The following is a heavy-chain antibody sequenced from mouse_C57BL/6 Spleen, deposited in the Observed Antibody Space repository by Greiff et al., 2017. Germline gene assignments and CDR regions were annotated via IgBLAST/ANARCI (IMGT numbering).Heavy chain of an antibody. CDR3: ARRHYYGNYGYAMDY. V-gene: IGHV1-55*01. CDR1: GYTFTSYW. J-gene: IGHJ4*01. D-gene: IGHD2-1*01. Sequence: QVQLQQPGAELVKPGASVKMSCKASGYTFTSYWITWVKQRPGQGLEWIGDIYPGSGSTNYNEKFKSKATLTVDTSSSTAYMQLSSLTSEDSAVYYCARRHYYGNYGYAMDYWGQGTSVTVSS. CDR2: IYPGSGST.